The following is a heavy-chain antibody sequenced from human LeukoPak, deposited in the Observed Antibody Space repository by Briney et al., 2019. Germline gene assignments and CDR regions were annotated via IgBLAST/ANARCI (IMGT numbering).Heavy chain of an antibody. J-gene: IGHJ4*02. Sequence: GGSLRLSCAASGFTFSSYAMSWVRQAPGKGLEWVSAISGSGGSTYYADSVKGRFTISRDSSKNTLYLQTNSLRAEDTAVYYCAKSGGGSCYSYVESWGQGTLVTVSS. CDR3: AKSGGGSCYSYVES. V-gene: IGHV3-23*01. D-gene: IGHD2-15*01. CDR2: ISGSGGST. CDR1: GFTFSSYA.